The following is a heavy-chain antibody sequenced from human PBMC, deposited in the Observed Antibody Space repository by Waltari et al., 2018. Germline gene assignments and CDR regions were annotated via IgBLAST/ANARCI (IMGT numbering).Heavy chain of an antibody. V-gene: IGHV3-48*03. CDR2: ISSSGSTI. J-gene: IGHJ6*02. Sequence: EVQLVESGGGLVQPGGSLRLSCAASGFTFSSYEMNWVRQAPGKGLEWVSYISSSGSTIYYADSVKGRFTISRDNAKNSLYLQMNSLRAEDTAVYYCARHTIFGPFHYYYYYYGMDVWGQGP. D-gene: IGHD3-3*01. CDR3: ARHTIFGPFHYYYYYYGMDV. CDR1: GFTFSSYE.